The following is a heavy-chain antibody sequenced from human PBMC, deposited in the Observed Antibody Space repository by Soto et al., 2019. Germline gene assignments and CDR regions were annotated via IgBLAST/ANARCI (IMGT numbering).Heavy chain of an antibody. D-gene: IGHD3-9*01. Sequence: EVQLLESGGGLVQPGGSLRLSCAASGFTFSSYAMSWVRQAPGKGLEWVSAISGSGGSTYYADSVEGRFTISRDNSKNTPYLQMNRLRAEGTAVYYWAKVLRYFDWLGTGVWGQGTLVPGSS. CDR1: GFTFSSYA. CDR3: AKVLRYFDWLGTGV. J-gene: IGHJ4*02. V-gene: IGHV3-23*01. CDR2: ISGSGGST.